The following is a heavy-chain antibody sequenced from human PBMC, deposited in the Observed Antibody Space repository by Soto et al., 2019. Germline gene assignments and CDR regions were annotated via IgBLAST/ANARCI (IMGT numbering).Heavy chain of an antibody. V-gene: IGHV1-8*01. CDR3: ARAPDTPRLYYFDY. CDR1: GYTFTSYD. J-gene: IGHJ4*02. CDR2: MNPNTGKT. D-gene: IGHD5-18*01. Sequence: ASVKVSCKASGYTFTSYDINWVRQASGQGLEWMGWMNPNTGKTGYAQKFQGRVTITRDTSASTAYMELSSLRSEDTAVYYCARAPDTPRLYYFDYWGQGTLVTVSS.